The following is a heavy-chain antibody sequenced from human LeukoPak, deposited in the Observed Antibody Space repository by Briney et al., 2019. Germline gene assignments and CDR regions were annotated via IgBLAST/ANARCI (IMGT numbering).Heavy chain of an antibody. CDR1: GFTVSSNY. Sequence: GGSLRLSCAASGFTVSSNYMSWVRQAPGKGLEWVSVIYSSGSTYYADSVKGRFTISRDNSKNTLYLQMNSLRAEDTAVYYCARLIAVAGTNNWFDPWGQGTLVTVSS. CDR2: IYSSGST. J-gene: IGHJ5*02. D-gene: IGHD6-19*01. V-gene: IGHV3-53*01. CDR3: ARLIAVAGTNNWFDP.